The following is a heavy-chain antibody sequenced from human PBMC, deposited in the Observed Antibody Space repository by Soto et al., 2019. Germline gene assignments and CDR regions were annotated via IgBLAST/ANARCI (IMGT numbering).Heavy chain of an antibody. V-gene: IGHV3-23*01. J-gene: IGHJ4*02. CDR2: ISGSGGTT. Sequence: LRLSCAASGFTFSSYAMSWVRQAPGKGLEWVSAISGSGGTTYYADSVKGRFTISRDNSKNTLYLQMNSLRAEDTAVYYCAKGGYCSSTRCYTSFDYWGQGTLVTVSS. CDR1: GFTFSSYA. D-gene: IGHD2-2*02. CDR3: AKGGYCSSTRCYTSFDY.